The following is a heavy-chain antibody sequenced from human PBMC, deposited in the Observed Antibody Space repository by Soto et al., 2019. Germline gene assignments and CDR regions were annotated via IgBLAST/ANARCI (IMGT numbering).Heavy chain of an antibody. CDR2: IYYSGST. CDR3: ARVGGSGWNFDS. D-gene: IGHD6-19*01. J-gene: IGHJ4*02. Sequence: SETLSLTCTVSGGSISSYDWSWIRQPPGKGLEWIGYIYYSGSTNYNPSLRSRVTMSVDTSKNQLSLKLNSMTAADTAIYYCARVGGSGWNFDSWGQGIFVTVSS. V-gene: IGHV4-59*01. CDR1: GGSISSYD.